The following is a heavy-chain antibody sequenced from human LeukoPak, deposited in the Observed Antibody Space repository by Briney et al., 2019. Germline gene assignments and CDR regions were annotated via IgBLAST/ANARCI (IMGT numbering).Heavy chain of an antibody. J-gene: IGHJ4*02. D-gene: IGHD5-24*01. CDR2: INHSGST. V-gene: IGHV4-34*01. CDR1: GGSFSGYY. Sequence: PSETLSLTCAVYGGSFSGYYWSWIRQPPGKGLEWIGEINHSGSTNYNPSLKSRVTIPVDTSKNQFSLKLSSVTAADTAVYYCARNQRWLQSPPGYWGQGTLVTVSS. CDR3: ARNQRWLQSPPGY.